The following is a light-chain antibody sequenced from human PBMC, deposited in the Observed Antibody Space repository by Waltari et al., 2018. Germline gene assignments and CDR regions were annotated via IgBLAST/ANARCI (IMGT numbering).Light chain of an antibody. J-gene: IGLJ2*01. CDR3: QSADSTSTYVI. CDR1: TLPAQP. V-gene: IGLV3-25*03. CDR2: QDT. Sequence: SAELTQPPSVSASPRQTDPITYSGNTLPAQPSPGYQQKPGQAPIVIIDQDTKRPSGIPERFSGSASGTTVTLRISGVQAEDEADYHCQSADSTSTYVIFGGGTKLTVL.